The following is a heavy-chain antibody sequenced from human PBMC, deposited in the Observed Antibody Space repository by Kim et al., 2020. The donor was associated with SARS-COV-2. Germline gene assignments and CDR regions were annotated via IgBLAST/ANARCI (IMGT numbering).Heavy chain of an antibody. CDR3: AKGRITMVRGVIDGMDV. CDR1: GFTFSSYA. D-gene: IGHD3-10*01. CDR2: ISGSGGST. V-gene: IGHV3-23*01. Sequence: GGSLRLSCAASGFTFSSYAMSWVRQAPGKGLEWVSAISGSGGSTYYADSVKGRFTISRDNSKNTLYLQMNSLRAEDTAVYYCAKGRITMVRGVIDGMDVWGQGTTVTVSS. J-gene: IGHJ6*02.